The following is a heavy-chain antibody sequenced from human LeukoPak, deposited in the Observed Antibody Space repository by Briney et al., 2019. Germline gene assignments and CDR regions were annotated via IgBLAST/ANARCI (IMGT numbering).Heavy chain of an antibody. D-gene: IGHD3-10*01. V-gene: IGHV4-4*07. J-gene: IGHJ4*02. CDR1: GRSISSYY. Sequence: PSETLSLTCTVFGRSISSYYWSWIRQPAGKGLEWIGRIHSSGSTNYNPSLKSRVTMSVDTSKNQFSLKLSSVTAADTAVYYCGRDSREYGSGSYLGYWGQGTLVTVSS. CDR2: IHSSGST. CDR3: GRDSREYGSGSYLGY.